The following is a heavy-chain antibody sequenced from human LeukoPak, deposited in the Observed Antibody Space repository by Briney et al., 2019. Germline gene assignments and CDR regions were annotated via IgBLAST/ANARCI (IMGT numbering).Heavy chain of an antibody. D-gene: IGHD3-16*01. CDR1: GYTFTGYY. Sequence: ASVKVFCKASGYTFTGYYMHWVRQAPGQGLEWMGWINPNSGGTNYAQKFQGRVTMTRDTSISTAYMELSRLRSDDTAVYYCARGGPPPDSYYYHMDAWGKGTTVTVSS. CDR3: ARGGPPPDSYYYHMDA. CDR2: INPNSGGT. V-gene: IGHV1-2*02. J-gene: IGHJ6*03.